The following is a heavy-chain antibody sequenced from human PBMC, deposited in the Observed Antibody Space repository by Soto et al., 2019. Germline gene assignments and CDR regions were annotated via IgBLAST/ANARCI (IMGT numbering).Heavy chain of an antibody. Sequence: SETLSLTCVVSGGSVSSGGFSWNWFRQPPGKVLEWIGYTSHSGNTYYNPSLKSRVSISMDRSKNQFSLSLSSLTAADTAVYYCARGGLEPLTGDSWGQGTLVTVS. CDR1: GGSVSSGGFS. V-gene: IGHV4-30-2*01. CDR3: ARGGLEPLTGDS. CDR2: TSHSGNT. J-gene: IGHJ4*02. D-gene: IGHD3-9*01.